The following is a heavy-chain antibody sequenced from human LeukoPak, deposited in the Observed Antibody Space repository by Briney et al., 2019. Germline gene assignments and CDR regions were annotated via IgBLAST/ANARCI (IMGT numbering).Heavy chain of an antibody. D-gene: IGHD4-17*01. CDR2: MSATGGRK. CDR1: GFTFTSYA. V-gene: IGHV3-23*01. Sequence: PGECLRVSCVASGFTFTSYAMSWVRQAPGKGLEWVSVMSATGGRKYYADSVKGRFTISRDNAKKSLYLQMNSLRDEDTAVYYCARDKTTVTIDAFDMWGQGTMVTVYS. CDR3: ARDKTTVTIDAFDM. J-gene: IGHJ3*02.